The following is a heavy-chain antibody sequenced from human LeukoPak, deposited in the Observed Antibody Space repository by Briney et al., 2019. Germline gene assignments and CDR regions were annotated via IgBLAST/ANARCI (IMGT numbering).Heavy chain of an antibody. CDR2: ISGSGGST. Sequence: GGSLRLSCAASGFTFSSYAMSWVLQAPGKGLEWVSAISGSGGSTYYADSVKGRFTISRDNSKNTLYLQMNSLRAEDTAVYYCARDYVGSYSSGWYEAPGWFDPWGQGTLVTVSS. D-gene: IGHD6-19*01. CDR1: GFTFSSYA. J-gene: IGHJ5*02. CDR3: ARDYVGSYSSGWYEAPGWFDP. V-gene: IGHV3-23*01.